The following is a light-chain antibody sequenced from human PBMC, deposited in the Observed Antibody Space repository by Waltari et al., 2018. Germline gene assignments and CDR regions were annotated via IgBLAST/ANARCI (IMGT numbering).Light chain of an antibody. CDR3: QQYNSYWT. CDR2: KAS. V-gene: IGKV1-5*03. CDR1: QSISNW. J-gene: IGKJ1*01. Sequence: DIQMTQSPSTLSSSVGDRVTITCRASQSISNWLAWYQQKPGKAPKLLIYKASSLESGVPSRFSGSGSGTEFTLTISSLQPEDVATYYCQQYNSYWTFGQGTKVEIK.